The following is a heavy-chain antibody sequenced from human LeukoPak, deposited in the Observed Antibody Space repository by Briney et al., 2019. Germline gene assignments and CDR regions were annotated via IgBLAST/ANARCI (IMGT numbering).Heavy chain of an antibody. CDR2: ISDNGGRT. V-gene: IGHV3-64*01. D-gene: IGHD1-26*01. CDR3: ASGSKWELEN. J-gene: IGHJ4*02. Sequence: GGSLRLSCAASGFAFSNYNMHWVRQAPGKGLEYVSAISDNGGRTYYANSVKGRFTISRDNSKNTLYLQMGSLRAEDMAVYYCASGSKWELENWGLGTLVTVSS. CDR1: GFAFSNYN.